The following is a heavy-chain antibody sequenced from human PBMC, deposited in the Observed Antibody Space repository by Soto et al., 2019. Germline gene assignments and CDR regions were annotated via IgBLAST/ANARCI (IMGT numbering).Heavy chain of an antibody. D-gene: IGHD6-19*01. CDR1: GFSLSTRGGG. CDR2: IYWDDDK. CDR3: AHTFSSGTFDY. V-gene: IGHV2-5*02. Sequence: GPTLLYPTQTLTLTCTFSGFSLSTRGGGVAWIRQPPGKALEWLALIYWDDDKRYSPSLQNRLTITKDTSTTQVVLTMTNMGPVDTATYYCAHTFSSGTFDYWGQGTLVAISS. J-gene: IGHJ4*01.